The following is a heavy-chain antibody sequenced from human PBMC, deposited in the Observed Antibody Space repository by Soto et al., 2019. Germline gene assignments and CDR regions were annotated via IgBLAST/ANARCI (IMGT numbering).Heavy chain of an antibody. D-gene: IGHD3-22*01. CDR2: TYPGDSAT. Sequence: PGASLKISCKGSGSSFTSYWLGWVRQMPGKGLEWMGLTYPGDSATIYSQSFQGQVTISADKSSSTAYLQWSSLKASDTAMYYRARSGSGHSSGYKHGGYYYYGMDVWGQGTTVTVSS. J-gene: IGHJ6*02. V-gene: IGHV5-51*01. CDR3: ARSGSGHSSGYKHGGYYYYGMDV. CDR1: GSSFTSYW.